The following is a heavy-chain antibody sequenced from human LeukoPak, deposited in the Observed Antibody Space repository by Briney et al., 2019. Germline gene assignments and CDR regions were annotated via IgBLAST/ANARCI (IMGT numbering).Heavy chain of an antibody. D-gene: IGHD3-10*01. J-gene: IGHJ6*02. V-gene: IGHV3-23*01. CDR1: GFTFSRYA. Sequence: PGGSLRLSCKASGFTFSRYAMSWVRQAPGKGLEWVSSINSGSGGRSYYAVSVEGRFTISRDNSKNTLYLQMNSLRGEGTALYYCAKKGESLDYYAMDVWGQGTTFTPSS. CDR2: INSGSGGRS. CDR3: AKKGESLDYYAMDV.